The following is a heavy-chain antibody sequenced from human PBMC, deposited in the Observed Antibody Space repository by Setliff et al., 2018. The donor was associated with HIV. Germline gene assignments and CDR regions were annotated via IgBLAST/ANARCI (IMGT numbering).Heavy chain of an antibody. D-gene: IGHD3-22*01. Sequence: GESLKISCKGSGYSFTTYWIGWVRQMPGKGLEWMGIIYPGDSDTRYSPSFQGRVTISADKSISTAYLQWSSLKASDTAMYYCARLRDSSGYYYVGGAFDIWGQGTMVTVS. J-gene: IGHJ3*02. CDR2: IYPGDSDT. CDR1: GYSFTTYW. V-gene: IGHV5-51*01. CDR3: ARLRDSSGYYYVGGAFDI.